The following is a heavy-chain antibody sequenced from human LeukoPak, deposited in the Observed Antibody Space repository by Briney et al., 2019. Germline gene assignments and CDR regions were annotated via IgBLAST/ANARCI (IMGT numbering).Heavy chain of an antibody. CDR2: ISYDGSSK. V-gene: IGHV3-30*04. J-gene: IGHJ4*02. CDR1: GFTFSTYA. D-gene: IGHD1-26*01. Sequence: GRSLRLSCAASGFTFSTYAMHWVRQAPGKGLEWVAVISYDGSSKYYADSVKGRLTISRDNSKNTLYLQMNSLKTEDTAVYYCTKALVGAGEGYFDYWGQGTLVTVSS. CDR3: TKALVGAGEGYFDY.